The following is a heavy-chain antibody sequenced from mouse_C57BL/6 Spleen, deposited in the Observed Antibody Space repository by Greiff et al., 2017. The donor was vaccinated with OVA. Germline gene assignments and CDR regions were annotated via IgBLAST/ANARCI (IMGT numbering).Heavy chain of an antibody. Sequence: VQLQQPGAELVKPGASVKLSCKASGYTFTSYWMHWVKQRPGQGLEWIGMIHPNSGSTNYNEKFKSKATLTVDKSSSTAYMQLSSLTSEDSAVYYWARRDYGYAMDYWGQGTSVTVSS. J-gene: IGHJ4*01. CDR3: ARRDYGYAMDY. CDR1: GYTFTSYW. V-gene: IGHV1-64*01. D-gene: IGHD2-4*01. CDR2: IHPNSGST.